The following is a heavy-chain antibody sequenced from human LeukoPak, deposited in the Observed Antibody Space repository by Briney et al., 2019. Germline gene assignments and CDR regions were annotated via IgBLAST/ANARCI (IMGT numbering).Heavy chain of an antibody. CDR2: IYTSGST. Sequence: SETLSLTCTVSGGSISSYYWSWIRQPAGKGLEWIGRIYTSGSTNYNPSLKSRVTMSVDTSKNQFSLKLSSVTAADTAVYYCARDSIVGATGDYYYGMDVWGQGTTVTVSS. CDR3: ARDSIVGATGDYYYGMDV. J-gene: IGHJ6*02. V-gene: IGHV4-4*07. D-gene: IGHD1-26*01. CDR1: GGSISSYY.